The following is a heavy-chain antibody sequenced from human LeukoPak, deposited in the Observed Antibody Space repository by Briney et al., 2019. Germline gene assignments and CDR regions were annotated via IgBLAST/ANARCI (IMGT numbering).Heavy chain of an antibody. V-gene: IGHV4-59*13. CDR3: ARKRGGSYGGVFDY. CDR2: IYYSGST. Sequence: SETLSLTCTVSGGSFSNKYWSWIRQPPGKGLEWIGYIYYSGSTNYNPSLKSRVTISVDTSKNQFSLKLSSVTAADTAVYYCARKRGGSYGGVFDYWGQGTLVTVSS. J-gene: IGHJ4*02. CDR1: GGSFSNKY. D-gene: IGHD5-18*01.